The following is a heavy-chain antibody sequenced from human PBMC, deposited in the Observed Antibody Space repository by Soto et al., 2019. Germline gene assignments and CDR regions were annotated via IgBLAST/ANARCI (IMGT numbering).Heavy chain of an antibody. CDR2: IIPIFGTS. Sequence: QVQLVQSGAEVKKPGSSVKVSCKASGGTFSSYAISWVRQAPGQGLEWMGGIIPIFGTSNYAQKFQGRDTIAADESKSTAYRELSSLRSEDTAVYYCARRCIQHLLQYWFDPWGQGTLVTVSS. V-gene: IGHV1-69*01. D-gene: IGHD5-18*01. J-gene: IGHJ5*02. CDR1: GGTFSSYA. CDR3: ARRCIQHLLQYWFDP.